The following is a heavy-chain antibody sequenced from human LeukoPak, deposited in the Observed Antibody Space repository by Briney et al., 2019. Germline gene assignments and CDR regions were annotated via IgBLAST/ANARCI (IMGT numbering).Heavy chain of an antibody. CDR3: ARPLIAARQSHDAFDI. D-gene: IGHD6-6*01. J-gene: IGHJ3*02. Sequence: SETLSLTCTVSGGSTSSYYWTWIRQPPGKGLEWIGYIYYGGSTNYNPSLKSRVTISVDTSNNQFSLKLTSVTAADTAVYYCARPLIAARQSHDAFDIWGQGTMVTVSS. CDR2: IYYGGST. CDR1: GGSTSSYY. V-gene: IGHV4-59*01.